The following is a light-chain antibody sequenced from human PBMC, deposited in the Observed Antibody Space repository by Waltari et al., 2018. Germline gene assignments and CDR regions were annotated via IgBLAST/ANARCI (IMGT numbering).Light chain of an antibody. Sequence: IQMTQDPSSLCASVGDRVTMTWRAIQTISNYLNWYQQKPREAPKLLIYDASTLQTGVPSRFSATGSGTEFTLTICGLQPEDSATYFCQQGYNSPTFGQGTRVEIK. V-gene: IGKV1-39*01. CDR2: DAS. CDR3: QQGYNSPT. CDR1: QTISNY. J-gene: IGKJ1*01.